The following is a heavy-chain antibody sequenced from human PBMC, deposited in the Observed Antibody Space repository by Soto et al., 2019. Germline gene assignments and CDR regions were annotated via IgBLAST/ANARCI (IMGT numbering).Heavy chain of an antibody. J-gene: IGHJ6*02. CDR1: GFTFSSYA. V-gene: IGHV3-64*02. Sequence: EVQLVESGEGLVQPGGSLRLSCAASGFTFSSYAMHWVRQAPGKGLEYVSAISSNGGSTYYADSVKGRFTISRDNSKNTLYLQMGSLRAEDMAVYYCARGHGRDGYNGGMDVRGQGTTVTVSS. D-gene: IGHD5-12*01. CDR3: ARGHGRDGYNGGMDV. CDR2: ISSNGGST.